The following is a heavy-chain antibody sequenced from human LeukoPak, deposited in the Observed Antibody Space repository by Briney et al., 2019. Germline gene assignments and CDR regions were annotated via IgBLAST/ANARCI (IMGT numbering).Heavy chain of an antibody. J-gene: IGHJ4*02. CDR1: GYTFTSYG. CDR3: ATGEYDSSGYPYFDY. D-gene: IGHD3-22*01. Sequence: ASVKVSCKASGYTFTSYGISWVRQAPGQGLEWMGWISAYNGNTNYAQKLQGRVTMTTDTSTSTAYMELSSLRSEDTAVYYCATGEYDSSGYPYFDYWGQGTLVTVS. CDR2: ISAYNGNT. V-gene: IGHV1-18*01.